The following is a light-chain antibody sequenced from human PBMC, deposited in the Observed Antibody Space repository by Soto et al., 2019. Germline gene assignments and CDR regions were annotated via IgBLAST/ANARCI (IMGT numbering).Light chain of an antibody. V-gene: IGKV1-5*03. Sequence: DIQMTQSPSTLSASVGDSVTITCRASQSISSWLAWYQQKPGKAPKLLIYKASSLESGVPSGCSGSGSGTEFTLTISSLQPDDFATYYCQQYNSYWTFGQGTKVEIK. J-gene: IGKJ1*01. CDR3: QQYNSYWT. CDR2: KAS. CDR1: QSISSW.